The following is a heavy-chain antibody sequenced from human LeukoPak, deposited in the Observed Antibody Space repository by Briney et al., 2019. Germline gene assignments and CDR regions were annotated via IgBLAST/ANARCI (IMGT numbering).Heavy chain of an antibody. Sequence: SETLTLTCTVSGGSISSYYWSWIRQPPGKGLEWIGYIYYSGSTNYNPSLKSRVTISVDTSKNQFSLKLSSVTAADTAVYYCARRIQLWSAGYFDYWGQGTLVTVSS. CDR2: IYYSGST. CDR3: ARRIQLWSAGYFDY. J-gene: IGHJ4*02. D-gene: IGHD5-18*01. CDR1: GGSISSYY. V-gene: IGHV4-59*12.